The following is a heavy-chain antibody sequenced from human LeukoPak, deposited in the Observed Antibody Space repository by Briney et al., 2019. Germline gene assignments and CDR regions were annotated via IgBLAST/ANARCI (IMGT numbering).Heavy chain of an antibody. Sequence: ASVKVSCKASGGTFSSYAISWVRQAPGQGLEWMGWINTNTGNPTYAQGFTGRFVFSLDTSVSTAYLQISSLKAADTAVYYCARDLDDVGATIHPDAFDIWSQGTMVTVSS. D-gene: IGHD1-26*01. CDR3: ARDLDDVGATIHPDAFDI. V-gene: IGHV7-4-1*02. J-gene: IGHJ3*02. CDR2: INTNTGNP. CDR1: GGTFSSYA.